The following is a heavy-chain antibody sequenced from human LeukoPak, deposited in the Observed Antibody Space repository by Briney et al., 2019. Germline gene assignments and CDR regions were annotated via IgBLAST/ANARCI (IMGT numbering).Heavy chain of an antibody. CDR1: GGSFSGVY. V-gene: IGHV4-34*01. CDR3: ASNYDSSGYYYGRFDI. J-gene: IGHJ3*02. D-gene: IGHD3-22*01. CDR2: INHDGST. Sequence: SETLSLTCAVYGGSFSGVYWSWIRQPPGKGLEWIGEINHDGSTNYNPSLKSRVTISVDTSKNQFSLKLSSVTAADTAVYYCASNYDSSGYYYGRFDIWGQGTMVTVSS.